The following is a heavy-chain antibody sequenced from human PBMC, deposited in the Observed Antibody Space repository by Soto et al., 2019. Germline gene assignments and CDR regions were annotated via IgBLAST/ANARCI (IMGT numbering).Heavy chain of an antibody. D-gene: IGHD1-1*01. CDR3: ARDRAVMSTSYDY. Sequence: EVQLVESGGGLVQPGGSLRLSCTASGFTVSSSFMSWVRQAPGKGLEWVSVIYSGGNTYYTDSVKGRFTISRDNPKNTLYLQMNSLRAEDTAVYYCARDRAVMSTSYDYWGQGTLVTVSS. J-gene: IGHJ4*02. CDR2: IYSGGNT. CDR1: GFTVSSSF. V-gene: IGHV3-66*01.